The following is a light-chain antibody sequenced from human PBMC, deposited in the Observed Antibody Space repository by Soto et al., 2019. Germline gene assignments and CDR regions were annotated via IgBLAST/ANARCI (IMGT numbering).Light chain of an antibody. J-gene: IGKJ5*01. CDR1: QSVSSY. CDR3: QQRRNWPLT. V-gene: IGKV3-11*01. CDR2: DAS. Sequence: EIVLTQSPATLSLSPGERATLSCRASQSVSSYFAWYQQKPGQAPRLLLYDASNRATGIPARFSGSGSGTDFTLTISSLEPEDFAVYYCQQRRNWPLTFGQGTRLEIK.